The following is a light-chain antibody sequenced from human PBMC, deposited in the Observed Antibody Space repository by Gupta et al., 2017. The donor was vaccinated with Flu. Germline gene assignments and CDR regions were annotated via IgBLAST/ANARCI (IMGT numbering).Light chain of an antibody. CDR1: QTIKNY. V-gene: IGKV1-39*01. J-gene: IGKJ4*01. CDR2: AAS. Sequence: DRITITCRASQTIKNYLHWYQQKPGKAPKLLIYAASSLESGVPSRFSGSGSGTDFTLTISSLQPEDFATYYCQQSYSSPLTFGGGTKVELK. CDR3: QQSYSSPLT.